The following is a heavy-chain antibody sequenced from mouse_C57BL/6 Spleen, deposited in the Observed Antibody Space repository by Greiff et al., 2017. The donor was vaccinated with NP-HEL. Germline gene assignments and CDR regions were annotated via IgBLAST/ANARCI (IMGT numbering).Heavy chain of an antibody. J-gene: IGHJ1*03. D-gene: IGHD1-1*01. CDR3: ATGPLFMATVVGRGYFDV. Sequence: QVQLQQPGAELVKPGASVKVSCKASGYTFTSYWMHWVKQRPGQGLEWIGRIHPSDGATNYNQKFKGKATLTVDKSSSTASMQLSSLTSEDSAVYYCATGPLFMATVVGRGYFDVWGTGTTVTVSS. CDR2: IHPSDGAT. CDR1: GYTFTSYW. V-gene: IGHV1-74*01.